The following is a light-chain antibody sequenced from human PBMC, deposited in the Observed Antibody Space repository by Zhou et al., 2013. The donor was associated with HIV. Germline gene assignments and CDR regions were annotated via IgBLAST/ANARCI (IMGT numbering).Light chain of an antibody. CDR2: DAS. Sequence: EIVLTQSPGTLSLSPGERATLSCRASQSVSSTYLAWYQQKPGQAPRLLIYDASTRATGIPDRFSGGGSGTDFTLTISSLEPEDFAVYYCQQRSNWPITFGPGTKVDIK. CDR3: QQRSNWPIT. CDR1: QSVSSTY. J-gene: IGKJ3*01. V-gene: IGKV3D-20*02.